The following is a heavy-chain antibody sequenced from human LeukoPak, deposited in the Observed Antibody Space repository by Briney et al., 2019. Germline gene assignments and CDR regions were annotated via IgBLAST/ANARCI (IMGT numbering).Heavy chain of an antibody. V-gene: IGHV1-24*01. CDR1: GYTLTELS. Sequence: ASVKVSCKVSGYTLTELSMYWVRQAPGKGLEWMGGFDPEDGETIYAQKFQGRVTMTEDTSTDTAYMELSSLRSEDTAVYYCATAVLYGDYLMVAFDYWGQGTLVTVSS. CDR3: ATAVLYGDYLMVAFDY. D-gene: IGHD4-17*01. J-gene: IGHJ4*02. CDR2: FDPEDGET.